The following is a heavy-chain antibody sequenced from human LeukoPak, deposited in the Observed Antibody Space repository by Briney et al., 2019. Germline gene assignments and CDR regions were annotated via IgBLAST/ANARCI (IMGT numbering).Heavy chain of an antibody. V-gene: IGHV3-30-3*01. CDR1: GXTFRSYA. CDR2: ISYDGSNK. J-gene: IGHJ3*02. CDR3: AREIFNGFDI. Sequence: GGSLRLSCAGPGXTFRSYAVHWVRQAPGKGLEWVAVISYDGSNKDYADSVKGRFTISRDNSKNTLFLQMNSLRAEDTAVYYCAREIFNGFDIWGQGTIVTVSS.